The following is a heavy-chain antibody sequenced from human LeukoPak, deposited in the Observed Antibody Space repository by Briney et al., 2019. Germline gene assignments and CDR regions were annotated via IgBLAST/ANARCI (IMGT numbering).Heavy chain of an antibody. D-gene: IGHD3-16*01. CDR2: ISSSSSYI. V-gene: IGHV3-21*04. J-gene: IGHJ4*02. Sequence: GGSLRLSCAASGFTFSSYSMNWVRQAPGKGLEWVSSISSSSSYIYYADSVKGRFTISRDNAKNTLYLQMNSLRAEDTAVYYCAKDPPLFGGDYWGQGTLVTVSS. CDR1: GFTFSSYS. CDR3: AKDPPLFGGDY.